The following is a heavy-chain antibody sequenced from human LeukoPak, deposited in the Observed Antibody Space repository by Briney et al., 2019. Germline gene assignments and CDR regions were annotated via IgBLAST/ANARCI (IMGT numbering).Heavy chain of an antibody. V-gene: IGHV1-18*01. CDR1: GYTFTSYA. Sequence: ASVKVSCKASGYTFTSYAISWVRQAPGQGLEWMGWISAYNGNANYAQKFQGRVTMTIETSTSTVYMELRSLRSDDTAVYYCRTRRYFDYWGQGTLVTVFS. J-gene: IGHJ4*02. CDR3: RTRRYFDY. CDR2: ISAYNGNA.